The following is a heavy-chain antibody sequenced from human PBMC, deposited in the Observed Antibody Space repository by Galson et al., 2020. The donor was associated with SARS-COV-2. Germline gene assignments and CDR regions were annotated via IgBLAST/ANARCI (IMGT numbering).Heavy chain of an antibody. D-gene: IGHD3-10*01. V-gene: IGHV1-3*01. CDR1: GYTFTSYA. J-gene: IGHJ5*02. Sequence: ASVKVSCKASGYTFTSYAMHWVRQAPGQRLEWMGWINAGNGNTKYSQKFQGRVTITRDTSASTAYMELSSLRSEDTAVYYCARGVRILLWFGELLWDRAENWFDPWGQGTLVTVSS. CDR2: INAGNGNT. CDR3: ARGVRILLWFGELLWDRAENWFDP.